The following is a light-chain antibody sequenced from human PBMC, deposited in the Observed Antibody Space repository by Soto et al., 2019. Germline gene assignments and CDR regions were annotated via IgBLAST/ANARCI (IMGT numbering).Light chain of an antibody. J-gene: IGKJ1*01. Sequence: EIVMTQSPATLSVSPGERATLSCRASQSVSRNLAWYQQKPGQAPRLLIYGASTRATGIPGRFSGSGSGTDFTLTISSLQSEDFEVYYCQQYSNWPPWTFGQGTKVEIK. V-gene: IGKV3-15*01. CDR2: GAS. CDR3: QQYSNWPPWT. CDR1: QSVSRN.